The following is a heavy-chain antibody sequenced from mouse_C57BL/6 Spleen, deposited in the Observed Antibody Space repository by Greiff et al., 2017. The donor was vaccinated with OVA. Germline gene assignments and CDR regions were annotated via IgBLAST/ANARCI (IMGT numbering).Heavy chain of an antibody. CDR3: ARGITTVVDWYFDV. CDR1: GYAFSSSW. J-gene: IGHJ1*03. V-gene: IGHV1-82*01. D-gene: IGHD1-1*01. CDR2: IYPGDGDT. Sequence: VQLVESGPELVKPGASVKISCKASGYAFSSSWMNWVKQRPGKGLEWIGRIYPGDGDTNYNGKFKGKATLTADKSSSTAYMQLSSLTSEDSAVYFCARGITTVVDWYFDVWGTGTTVTVSS.